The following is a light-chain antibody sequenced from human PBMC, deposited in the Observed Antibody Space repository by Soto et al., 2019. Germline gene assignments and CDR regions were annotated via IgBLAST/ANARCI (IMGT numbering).Light chain of an antibody. CDR3: QQSYSTPPYT. CDR1: QSISSY. Sequence: DIQMTQSPSSLSASVGDRVTITCRASQSISSYLNWYQQKPGKAPKLLIYAASTLQRGVPSRFSGSGSGTDFTLTISSLQPEDFATYYCQQSYSTPPYTFGQGTK. CDR2: AAS. J-gene: IGKJ2*01. V-gene: IGKV1-39*01.